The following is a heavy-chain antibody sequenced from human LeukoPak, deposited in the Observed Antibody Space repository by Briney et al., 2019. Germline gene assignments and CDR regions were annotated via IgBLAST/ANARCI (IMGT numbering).Heavy chain of an antibody. J-gene: IGHJ4*02. V-gene: IGHV3-30*18. Sequence: PGGSLRLSCAASGFTFSSYGMHWVRQAPGKGLEWVAVISYDGSNKYYADSVKGRFTISRDNSKNTLYLQTNSLRAEDTAVYYCAKGIKYSLGPDWGQGTLVTVSS. CDR3: AKGIKYSLGPD. CDR2: ISYDGSNK. CDR1: GFTFSSYG. D-gene: IGHD5-18*01.